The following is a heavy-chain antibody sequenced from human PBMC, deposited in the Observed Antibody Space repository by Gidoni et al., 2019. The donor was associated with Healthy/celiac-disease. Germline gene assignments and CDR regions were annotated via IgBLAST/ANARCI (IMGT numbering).Heavy chain of an antibody. CDR1: GFTFDDYA. D-gene: IGHD6-19*01. V-gene: IGHV3-9*01. J-gene: IGHJ4*02. CDR2: ISWNSGSI. CDR3: AKDEGLAVATYYFDY. Sequence: EVQLVESGGGLVQPGRSLRLSCAASGFTFDDYAMHWVRQAPGKGLEWVSGISWNSGSIGYADSVKGRFTISRDNAKNSLYLQMNSLRAEDTALYYCAKDEGLAVATYYFDYWGQGTLVTVSS.